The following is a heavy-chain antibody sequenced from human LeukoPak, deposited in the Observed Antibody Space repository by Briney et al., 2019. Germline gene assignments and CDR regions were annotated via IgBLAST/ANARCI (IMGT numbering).Heavy chain of an antibody. CDR3: ARAPIVVELNAFDI. V-gene: IGHV4-4*02. CDR1: GGSFSSSNW. D-gene: IGHD2-21*01. CDR2: IYHSGST. J-gene: IGHJ3*02. Sequence: SETLSLTCAVSGGSFSSSNWWSWVRPPPGKGMEWIGEIYHSGSTNYNPSLKSRVTISVEKSKNQFSLKLSSVTAADTAVYYCARAPIVVELNAFDIWGQGTMVTVSS.